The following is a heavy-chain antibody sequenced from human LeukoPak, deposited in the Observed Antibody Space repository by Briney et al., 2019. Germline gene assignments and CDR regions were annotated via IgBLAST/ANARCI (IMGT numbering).Heavy chain of an antibody. D-gene: IGHD3-16*01. CDR2: ISGSGSTI. J-gene: IGHJ4*02. V-gene: IGHV3-48*03. CDR1: GFTFSSYE. Sequence: GGSLRLSCAASGFTFSSYEMNWVRQAPGKGLEWVSYISGSGSTIYYADSVKGRFTISRDNAKNTSYLQMGSLRAEDTAVYYCARGPVYAYWGQGTLVTVSS. CDR3: ARGPVYAY.